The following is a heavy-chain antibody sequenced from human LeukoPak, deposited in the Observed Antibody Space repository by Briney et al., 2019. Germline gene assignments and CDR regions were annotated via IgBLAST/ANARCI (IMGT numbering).Heavy chain of an antibody. V-gene: IGHV3-21*01. D-gene: IGHD6-19*01. CDR3: ARDLEAVAGTRWFDP. CDR2: ISSSSSYI. J-gene: IGHJ5*02. CDR1: GFTFSTYS. Sequence: GGSLRLSCEVSGFTFSTYSMNWVRQAPGKGLEWVSSISSSSSYIYYADSVKGRFTISRDNAKNSLYLQMNSLRAEDTAVYYCARDLEAVAGTRWFDPWGQGTLVTVSS.